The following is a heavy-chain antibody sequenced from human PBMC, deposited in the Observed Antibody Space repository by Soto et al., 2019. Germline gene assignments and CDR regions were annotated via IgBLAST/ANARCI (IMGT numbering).Heavy chain of an antibody. CDR3: ARGSRLRYDILTGYHDY. J-gene: IGHJ4*02. V-gene: IGHV1-2*04. CDR2: INPNSGGT. D-gene: IGHD3-9*01. Sequence: QVQLVQSGAEVKRPGASVKVSCKATGYTFTGYYMHWVRQAPGKGLEWMGWINPNSGGTNYAQKFQGWVTMTRDTSISTAYMELSRLRSDDTAVYYCARGSRLRYDILTGYHDYWGQGTLVTVSS. CDR1: GYTFTGYY.